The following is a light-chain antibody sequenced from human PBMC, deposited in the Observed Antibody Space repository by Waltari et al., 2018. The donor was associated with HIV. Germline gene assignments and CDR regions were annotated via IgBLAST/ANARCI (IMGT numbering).Light chain of an antibody. J-gene: IGKJ1*01. CDR1: ERPVSADGNTY. CDR2: KVS. CDR3: AQETFWGWT. V-gene: IGKV2-30*01. Sequence: VVLTQFPVSLSVSVGQSAYISCRSSERPVSADGNTYFSWFQQRPGQSPRRLIYKVSNRDSGVPGKFSGSGAVTDFTLQISRVEAEDVATYYCAQETFWGWTFGPGTKLEI.